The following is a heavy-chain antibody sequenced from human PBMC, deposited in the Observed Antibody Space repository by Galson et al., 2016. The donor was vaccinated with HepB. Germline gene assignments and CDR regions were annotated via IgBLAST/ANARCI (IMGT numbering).Heavy chain of an antibody. V-gene: IGHV1-3*01. CDR1: GYIFTNYA. CDR2: ISVVNGDT. CDR3: ARPRAIVGNTPDAFDM. J-gene: IGHJ3*02. D-gene: IGHD1-26*01. Sequence: SVKVSCKASGYIFTNYAMYWVRQAPGQRLEWMGWISVVNGDTRYSHKFQGRVTFTRDTSASTVHMELSSLRSEDTAVYYCARPRAIVGNTPDAFDMWGQGTMVAVSS.